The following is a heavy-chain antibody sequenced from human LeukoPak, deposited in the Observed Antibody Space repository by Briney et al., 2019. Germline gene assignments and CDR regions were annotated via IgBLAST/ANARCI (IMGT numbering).Heavy chain of an antibody. CDR3: AREITYGRVATGY. CDR2: ISYDGSNK. Sequence: GGSLRLSCAASGFTFSSYAMHWFRQAPGKGLEWVAVISYDGSNKYYADSVKGRFTISRDNSKNTLYLQMNSLRAEDTAVYYCAREITYGRVATGYWGQGTLVTVSS. J-gene: IGHJ4*02. CDR1: GFTFSSYA. V-gene: IGHV3-30-3*01. D-gene: IGHD4-17*01.